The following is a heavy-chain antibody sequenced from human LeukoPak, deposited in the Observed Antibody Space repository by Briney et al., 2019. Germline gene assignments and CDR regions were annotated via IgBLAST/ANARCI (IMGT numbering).Heavy chain of an antibody. CDR3: ARGSGWLQSFDY. Sequence: SETLSLTCTVSGGSTSSYYWSWIRQPPGKGLEWIGYIHYSGSTNYNPSLKSRVTISVTSKNQVSLKLSSVTAADTAVYYCARGSGWLQSFDYWGQGTLVTVSS. V-gene: IGHV4-59*01. D-gene: IGHD5-24*01. CDR2: IHYSGST. J-gene: IGHJ4*02. CDR1: GGSTSSYY.